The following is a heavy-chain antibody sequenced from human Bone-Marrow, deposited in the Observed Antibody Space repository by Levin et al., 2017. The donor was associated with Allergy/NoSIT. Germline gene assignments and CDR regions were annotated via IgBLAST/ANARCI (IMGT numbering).Heavy chain of an antibody. Sequence: PGGSLRLSCSGPGSTFNNAWVSWVRQAPGKGLEWVGRIKSKSDGGTTHYAAPVKGRLTVSRDDSKNTVYLQMNDLKTEDTATYYCTTRFQWGQGTLVSVSS. CDR1: GSTFNNAW. CDR2: IKSKSDGGTT. D-gene: IGHD2-21*01. V-gene: IGHV3-15*01. J-gene: IGHJ4*02. CDR3: TTRFQ.